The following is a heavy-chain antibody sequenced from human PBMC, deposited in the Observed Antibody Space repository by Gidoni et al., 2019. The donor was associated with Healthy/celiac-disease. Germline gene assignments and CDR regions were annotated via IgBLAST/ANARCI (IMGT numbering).Heavy chain of an antibody. CDR1: GFTFSSYS. CDR2: ISSSSSTI. Sequence: EVQLVESGGGLVQPGGSLRLSCAASGFTFSSYSMNWVRPAPGKGLEWVSYISSSSSTIYYADPVKGRFTISRDNAKNSLYLQMNSLRAEDTAVYYCARDRARAVAGGFDYWGQGTLVTVSS. J-gene: IGHJ4*02. CDR3: ARDRARAVAGGFDY. V-gene: IGHV3-48*01. D-gene: IGHD6-19*01.